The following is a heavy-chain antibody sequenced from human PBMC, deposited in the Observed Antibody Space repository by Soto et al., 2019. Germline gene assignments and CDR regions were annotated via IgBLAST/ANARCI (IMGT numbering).Heavy chain of an antibody. CDR2: INPNSGGT. J-gene: IGHJ4*02. CDR1: GYTFTGYY. D-gene: IGHD4-17*01. Sequence: GASVKVSCKASGYTFTGYYMHWVRQAPGQGLEWMGWINPNSGGTNYAQKFQGRVTMTRDTSISTAYMELSRLRSDDTAVYYCERLAAGTVTIREFDYWGQGTLVTVYS. CDR3: ERLAAGTVTIREFDY. V-gene: IGHV1-2*02.